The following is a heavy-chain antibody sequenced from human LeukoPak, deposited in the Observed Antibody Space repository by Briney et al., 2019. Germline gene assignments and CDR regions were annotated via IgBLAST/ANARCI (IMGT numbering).Heavy chain of an antibody. CDR3: AKALRFGELLQYYFDY. Sequence: GRSLRLSCAASGFTFSSYGMHWVRQAPGKGLEWVAVISYDGSNKYYADSVKGRFTISRDNSKNTLYLQMNSLRAEDTAVYYCAKALRFGELLQYYFDYWGQGTLVTVSS. CDR2: ISYDGSNK. J-gene: IGHJ4*02. CDR1: GFTFSSYG. D-gene: IGHD3-10*01. V-gene: IGHV3-30*18.